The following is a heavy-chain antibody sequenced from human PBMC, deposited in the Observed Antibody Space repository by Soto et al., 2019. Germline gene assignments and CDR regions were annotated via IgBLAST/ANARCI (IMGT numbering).Heavy chain of an antibody. CDR3: ARRSTVTTGLFDY. V-gene: IGHV4-39*01. CDR1: GGSISSSSYY. D-gene: IGHD4-17*01. Sequence: QLQLQESGPGLVKPSETLSLTCTVSGGSISSSSYYWGWIRQPPGKGLEWIGSIYYSGSTYYNPSLVSRVTISVDPSKNQFSLKLSSVAAADTAVYYCARRSTVTTGLFDYWGQGTLVTVSS. CDR2: IYYSGST. J-gene: IGHJ4*02.